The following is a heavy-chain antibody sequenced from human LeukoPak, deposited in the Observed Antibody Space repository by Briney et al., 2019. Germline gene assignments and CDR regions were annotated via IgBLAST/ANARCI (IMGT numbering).Heavy chain of an antibody. CDR1: GGSISNYY. V-gene: IGHV4-59*08. J-gene: IGHJ6*02. CDR3: ARCSRGTSVGMAV. Sequence: SETLSLTCSVSGGSISNYYWTWIRQPPGKGLEWIGYRNTNYNPSLKSRVTISLDTSKNQLSLKLTSVTAADTAVYYCARCSRGTSVGMAVWGQGTTVTVSS. CDR2: RNT. D-gene: IGHD1-1*01.